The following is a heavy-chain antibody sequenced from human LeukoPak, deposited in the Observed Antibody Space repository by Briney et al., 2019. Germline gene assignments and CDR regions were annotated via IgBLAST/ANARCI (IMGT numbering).Heavy chain of an antibody. D-gene: IGHD2-2*01. Sequence: ASVKVSCKASGYTFTSYGISWVRQAPGQGLEWMGWISAYNGNTNYAQKLQGRVTMTTDTSTSTAYMELGSLRSDDTAVYYCARDIVVVPAAIYYYYYGMDVWGKGTTVTVSS. V-gene: IGHV1-18*04. J-gene: IGHJ6*04. CDR1: GYTFTSYG. CDR3: ARDIVVVPAAIYYYYYGMDV. CDR2: ISAYNGNT.